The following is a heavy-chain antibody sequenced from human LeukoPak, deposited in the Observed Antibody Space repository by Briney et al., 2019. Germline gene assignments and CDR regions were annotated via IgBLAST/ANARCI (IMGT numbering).Heavy chain of an antibody. J-gene: IGHJ4*02. Sequence: GGSLRLSCAASGFTFSSYGMHWVRQAPGKGLEWVAVISYDGSNKYYADSVKGRFTISRDNSKNTLYLQMNSLRAEDTAVYYCEKGFYGLSNFDYWGQGTLVTVSS. D-gene: IGHD2/OR15-2a*01. CDR1: GFTFSSYG. CDR2: ISYDGSNK. CDR3: EKGFYGLSNFDY. V-gene: IGHV3-30*18.